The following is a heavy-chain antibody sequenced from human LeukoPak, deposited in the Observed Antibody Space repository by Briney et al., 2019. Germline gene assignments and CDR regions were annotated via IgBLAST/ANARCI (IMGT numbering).Heavy chain of an antibody. CDR2: IYHSGST. Sequence: SQTLSLTCAVSGGSISSGGYSWSWIRQPPGKGLEWIGYIYHSGSTYYNPSLKSRVTISVDRSKNQFSLKLSSVTAADTAVYYCASSSGWYEPGLHYFDYWGQGTLVTVSS. CDR3: ASSSGWYEPGLHYFDY. D-gene: IGHD6-19*01. CDR1: GGSISSGGYS. J-gene: IGHJ4*02. V-gene: IGHV4-30-2*01.